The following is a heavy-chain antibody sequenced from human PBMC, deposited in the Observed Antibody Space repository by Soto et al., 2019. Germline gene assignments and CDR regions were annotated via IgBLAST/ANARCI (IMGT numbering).Heavy chain of an antibody. V-gene: IGHV4-59*01. J-gene: IGHJ5*02. CDR3: ARYSPTKKTYDSNPGWFDP. D-gene: IGHD3-22*01. Sequence: QVQLQESGPGQVKPSETLSLTCTVSGGSMNIYYWTWIRQPPGKGLEWIGYVRDTGSTNYNPSLTSRVTISIDTSRNQFSLSLSSVTAADTAVYFGARYSPTKKTYDSNPGWFDPWGQGTLVAVSS. CDR2: VRDTGST. CDR1: GGSMNIYY.